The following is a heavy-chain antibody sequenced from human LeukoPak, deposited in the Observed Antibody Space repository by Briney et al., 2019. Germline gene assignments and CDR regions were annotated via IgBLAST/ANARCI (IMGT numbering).Heavy chain of an antibody. CDR3: ARHGYCSGGSCPNWFDP. Sequence: SETLSLTCTVSGGSISSYYWSWIRQPPGKGLDWIGYIYYSGSTNYNPSLKSRVTISVDTSKNQFSLKLSSVTAADTAVYYCARHGYCSGGSCPNWFDPWGQGTLVTVSS. CDR2: IYYSGST. D-gene: IGHD2-15*01. CDR1: GGSISSYY. V-gene: IGHV4-59*08. J-gene: IGHJ5*02.